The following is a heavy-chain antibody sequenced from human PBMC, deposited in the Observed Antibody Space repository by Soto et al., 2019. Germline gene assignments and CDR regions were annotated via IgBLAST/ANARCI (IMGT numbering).Heavy chain of an antibody. Sequence: PSETLSFTCTVSGGSISSGGYSWNWIRQHPGKGLEWIGYIYYSGSTYYNPSLTSRLTISIDTSENLFSLKLSSVTAADTAVYFWAREEAVRLERRFDSWGQGTLVTVSS. CDR1: GGSISSGGYS. CDR2: IYYSGST. CDR3: AREEAVRLERRFDS. V-gene: IGHV4-31*03. J-gene: IGHJ5*01. D-gene: IGHD6-6*01.